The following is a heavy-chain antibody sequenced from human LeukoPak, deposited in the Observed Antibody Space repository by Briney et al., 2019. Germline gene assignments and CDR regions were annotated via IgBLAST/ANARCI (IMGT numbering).Heavy chain of an antibody. CDR2: IYTSGST. D-gene: IGHD6-13*01. V-gene: IGHV4-4*07. Sequence: SETLSLTCTVSGGSISSYYWSWIRQPAGKGLEWIGRIYTSGSTNYNPSLKSRVTMSVDTSKNQFSLKLSSVTAADTVVYYCAREGRIAAAGPFDPWGQGTLVTVSS. J-gene: IGHJ5*02. CDR1: GGSISSYY. CDR3: AREGRIAAAGPFDP.